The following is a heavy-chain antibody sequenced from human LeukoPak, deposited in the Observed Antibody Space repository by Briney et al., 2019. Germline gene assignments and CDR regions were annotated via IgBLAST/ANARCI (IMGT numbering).Heavy chain of an antibody. Sequence: GGSLRLSCAASGFTFSNYNIIWVRQASGKGLEWVSFISSSSTYIYYADSVKGRFTISRDNAKNSLYLQMNSLRAEDTAVYYCARAAPSNYGDYASAFDIWGQGTMVTVSS. V-gene: IGHV3-21*01. D-gene: IGHD4-17*01. CDR1: GFTFSNYN. J-gene: IGHJ3*02. CDR2: ISSSSTYI. CDR3: ARAAPSNYGDYASAFDI.